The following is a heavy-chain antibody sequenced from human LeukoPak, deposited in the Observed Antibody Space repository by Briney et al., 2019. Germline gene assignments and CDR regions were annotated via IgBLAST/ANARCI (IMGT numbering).Heavy chain of an antibody. D-gene: IGHD6-13*01. CDR1: GYTLTELS. Sequence: GASVKVSCKVSGYTLTELSMHWVRQAPGKGLEWMGGFDPEDGETIYAQKFQGRVTMTEDTSTDTAYMELSSLRSEDTAVYHCATDIPYSSSWFYWGQGTLVTVSS. V-gene: IGHV1-24*01. CDR3: ATDIPYSSSWFY. J-gene: IGHJ4*02. CDR2: FDPEDGET.